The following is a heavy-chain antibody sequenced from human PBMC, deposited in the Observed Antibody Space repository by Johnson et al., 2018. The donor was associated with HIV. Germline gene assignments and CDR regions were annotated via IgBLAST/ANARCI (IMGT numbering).Heavy chain of an antibody. CDR3: ARDVGSGPAFDI. V-gene: IGHV3-7*01. Sequence: VHLVESGGGLVQPGGSLRLSCVVSGFTFSNSWMIWVRQAPGEGLEWVANINQDGSEKNYVDSVKGRFAISRDNAKNSLYLQMNSLRAEDTAVYYCARDVGSGPAFDIWGQGTMVTVSS. D-gene: IGHD2-15*01. CDR2: INQDGSEK. J-gene: IGHJ3*02. CDR1: GFTFSNSW.